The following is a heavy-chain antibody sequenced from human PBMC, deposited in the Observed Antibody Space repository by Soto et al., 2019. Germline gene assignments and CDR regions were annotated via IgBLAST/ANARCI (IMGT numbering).Heavy chain of an antibody. D-gene: IGHD6-19*01. J-gene: IGHJ4*02. CDR1: GGTFSSYS. CDR2: IIPILGIA. CDR3: ARGGVAGFDY. V-gene: IGHV1-69*02. Sequence: QVQLVQSGAEVKKPGSSVKVSCKASGGTFSSYSISWVRQAPGQGLEWMGRIIPILGIANYAQKFQGRVTITADKSTSTAYMELSSLGAEDTAVYHCARGGVAGFDYWGQGTLVTVSS.